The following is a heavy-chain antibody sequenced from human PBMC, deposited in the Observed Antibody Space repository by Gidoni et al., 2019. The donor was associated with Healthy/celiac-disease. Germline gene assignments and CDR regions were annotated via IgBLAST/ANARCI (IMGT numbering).Heavy chain of an antibody. V-gene: IGHV3-15*01. CDR1: GFTLSNAW. CDR2: IKSKPDGGTT. Sequence: EVQLVESGGGLVKPGGSLRRACAASGFTLSNAWMSGVRQAPGKGLEWVGRIKSKPDGGTTDYAAPVKGRFTISRDDSKNTLYLQMNSLKTEDTAVYYCTTVPRGGFDYWGQGTLVTVSS. J-gene: IGHJ4*02. CDR3: TTVPRGGFDY. D-gene: IGHD2-15*01.